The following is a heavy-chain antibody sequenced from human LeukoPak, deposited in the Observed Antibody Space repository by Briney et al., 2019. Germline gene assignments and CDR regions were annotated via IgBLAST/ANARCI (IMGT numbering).Heavy chain of an antibody. CDR2: IYPADSNT. Sequence: GGSLRLSCQGSGYSFTNYWIAWVRQMSGKGLEFMGFIYPADSNTRYSPSFQGQVTLSADNSISTAYLQWSSLKASDTAMYYCARLKYGDYEPFDYWGQGTLVTVSS. V-gene: IGHV5-51*01. CDR3: ARLKYGDYEPFDY. CDR1: GYSFTNYW. J-gene: IGHJ4*02. D-gene: IGHD4-17*01.